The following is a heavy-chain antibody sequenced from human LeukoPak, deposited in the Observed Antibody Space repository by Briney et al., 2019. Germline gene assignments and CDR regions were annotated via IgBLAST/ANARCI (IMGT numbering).Heavy chain of an antibody. J-gene: IGHJ6*02. Sequence: PGGSLGLSCAASGFTFSDYYMCWIRQAPGKGLEWVSYISSSSSYTNYADSVKGRFTISRDNAKNSLYLQMNSLRAEDTAVYYCARAIDCSGGSCYGAGYYYGMDVWGQGTTVTVSS. D-gene: IGHD2-15*01. CDR3: ARAIDCSGGSCYGAGYYYGMDV. V-gene: IGHV3-11*05. CDR1: GFTFSDYY. CDR2: ISSSSSYT.